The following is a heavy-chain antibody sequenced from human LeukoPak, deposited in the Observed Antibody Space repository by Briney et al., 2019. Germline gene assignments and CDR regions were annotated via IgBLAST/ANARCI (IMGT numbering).Heavy chain of an antibody. CDR1: GFTFSSYA. V-gene: IGHV3-23*01. Sequence: RSGGSLRLSCAASGFTFSSYAMSWVRQAPGKGLEWVSAISGSGGSTYYADSVKGRFTISRDNSKNTLYLQMNSLRAEDTAVYYCAKARYCRGGSCYSDYWGQGTLVTVSS. CDR3: AKARYCRGGSCYSDY. D-gene: IGHD2-15*01. CDR2: ISGSGGST. J-gene: IGHJ4*02.